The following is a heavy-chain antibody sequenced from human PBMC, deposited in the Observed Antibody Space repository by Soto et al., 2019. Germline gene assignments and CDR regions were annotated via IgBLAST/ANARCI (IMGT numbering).Heavy chain of an antibody. J-gene: IGHJ2*01. CDR2: ISTANGDR. Sequence: GASVKVSCKASGYNFITSGINWVRQAPGQGLEWMGWISTANGDRKYAQKFKGRVTMTSEVSTTTAYMELTNLRSDDTAVYFCARGRYFATTHRQWWYFDLWGRGTLVTVS. CDR3: ARGRYFATTHRQWWYFDL. CDR1: GYNFITSG. D-gene: IGHD3-10*01. V-gene: IGHV1-18*01.